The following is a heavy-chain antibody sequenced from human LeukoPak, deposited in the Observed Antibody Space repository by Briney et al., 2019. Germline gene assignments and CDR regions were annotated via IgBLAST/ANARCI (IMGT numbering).Heavy chain of an antibody. CDR1: GGSISSYY. Sequence: SSETQSLTCTVSGGSISSYYWSWIRQPPGKGLEWIGYIYYSGSTNYNPSLKSRVTISVDTSKNQFSLKLSSVTAADTAVYYCARDTRDRSDFWSGYYYYYYGMDVWGQGTTVTVSS. CDR2: IYYSGST. D-gene: IGHD3-3*01. V-gene: IGHV4-59*01. J-gene: IGHJ6*02. CDR3: ARDTRDRSDFWSGYYYYYYGMDV.